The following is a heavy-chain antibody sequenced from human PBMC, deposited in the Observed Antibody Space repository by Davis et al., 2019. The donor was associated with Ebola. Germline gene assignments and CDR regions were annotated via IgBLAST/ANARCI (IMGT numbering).Heavy chain of an antibody. Sequence: PSETLSLTCTVSGGSISSYYWSWIRQPPGKGLEWIGYIYYSGSTNYNPSLKSRVTISVDTSKNQFSLKLSSVTAADTAVYYCARLVGARGGMDVWGQGTTVTVSS. CDR1: GGSISSYY. V-gene: IGHV4-59*01. J-gene: IGHJ6*02. D-gene: IGHD1-26*01. CDR2: IYYSGST. CDR3: ARLVGARGGMDV.